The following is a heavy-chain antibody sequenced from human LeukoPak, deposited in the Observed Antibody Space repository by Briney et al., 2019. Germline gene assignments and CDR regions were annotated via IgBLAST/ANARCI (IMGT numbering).Heavy chain of an antibody. V-gene: IGHV1-2*02. D-gene: IGHD2-21*02. CDR3: AREASIVVVTATLDY. CDR2: INPNINGT. J-gene: IGHJ4*02. CDR1: GYTFTGYY. Sequence: ASVKVSCKASGYTFTGYYIHWVRQAPGQGLEWMGWINPNINGTNYAQKFQGRVTMTRDTSISTAYMELSRLRSDDTAVYYCAREASIVVVTATLDYWGQGTLVTVSS.